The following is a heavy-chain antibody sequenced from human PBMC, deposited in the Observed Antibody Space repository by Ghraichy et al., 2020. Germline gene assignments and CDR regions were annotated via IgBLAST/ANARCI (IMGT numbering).Heavy chain of an antibody. CDR3: ARGYSSSWYPFYFDY. D-gene: IGHD6-13*01. J-gene: IGHJ4*02. CDR1: GGSISSYY. V-gene: IGHV4-59*01. Sequence: SETLSLTCTVSGGSISSYYWSWIRQPPGKGLEWIGYIYYSGSTNYNPSLKSRVTISVDTSKNQFSLKLSSVTAVDTAVYYCARGYSSSWYPFYFDYWGQGTLVTVSS. CDR2: IYYSGST.